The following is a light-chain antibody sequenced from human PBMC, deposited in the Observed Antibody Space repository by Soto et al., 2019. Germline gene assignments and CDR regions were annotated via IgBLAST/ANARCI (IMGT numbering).Light chain of an antibody. Sequence: NFMLTQPHSVSESPGKTVTISCTRSSGNIASNFVQWYQQRPGSSPTSVIYEDDKRPSGVPDRFSGSIDSSSNSASLTISELQIEDEADYYCQSYDTDDRVFGGGTKLTVL. CDR1: SGNIASNF. J-gene: IGLJ2*01. CDR3: QSYDTDDRV. V-gene: IGLV6-57*01. CDR2: EDD.